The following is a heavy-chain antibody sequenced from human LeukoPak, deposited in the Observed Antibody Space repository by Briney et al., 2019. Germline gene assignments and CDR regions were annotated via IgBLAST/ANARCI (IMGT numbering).Heavy chain of an antibody. V-gene: IGHV1-2*02. D-gene: IGHD3-10*01. CDR3: AREAYGSGSYSDY. Sequence: RASVKVSCKASGYTFTGYYMRWVRQAPGQGLEWMGWINPNSGGTNYAQKFQGRVTMTRDTSISTAYMELSRLRSDDTAVYYCAREAYGSGSYSDYWGQGTLVTVSS. J-gene: IGHJ4*02. CDR2: INPNSGGT. CDR1: GYTFTGYY.